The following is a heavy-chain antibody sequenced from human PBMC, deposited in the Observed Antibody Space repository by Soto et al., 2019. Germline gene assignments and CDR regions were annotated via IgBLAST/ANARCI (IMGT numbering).Heavy chain of an antibody. CDR3: ARDAQPPGDGYNYYYYYYGMDV. V-gene: IGHV3-21*01. D-gene: IGHD5-12*01. CDR2: ISSSSSYI. J-gene: IGHJ6*02. Sequence: GGSLRLSCAASGFTFSSYSMNWVRQAPGKGLEWVSSISSSSSYIYYADSVKGRFTISRDNAKNSLYLQMNSLRAEDTAVYYCARDAQPPGDGYNYYYYYYGMDVWGQGTTVTVSS. CDR1: GFTFSSYS.